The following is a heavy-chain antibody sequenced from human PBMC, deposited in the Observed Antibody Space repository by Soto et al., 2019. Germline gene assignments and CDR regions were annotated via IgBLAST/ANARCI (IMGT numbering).Heavy chain of an antibody. Sequence: QVQLVQSGPGVRKPGASGKVSCRASGYTFPVKDINWGRQAPGQGLEWMGWMNPNSGNTGYAQKFQGRVTMTRNTSISTAYMELSSLRSEDTAVYYCARGGKGGWSDYWGQGTLVTVSS. V-gene: IGHV1-8*01. CDR1: GYTFPVKD. D-gene: IGHD6-19*01. CDR3: ARGGKGGWSDY. CDR2: MNPNSGNT. J-gene: IGHJ4*02.